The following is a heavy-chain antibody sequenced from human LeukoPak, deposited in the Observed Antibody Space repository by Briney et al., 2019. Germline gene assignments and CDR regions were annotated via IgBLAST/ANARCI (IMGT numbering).Heavy chain of an antibody. J-gene: IGHJ6*02. V-gene: IGHV3-23*01. D-gene: IGHD3-22*01. CDR3: AKDSDSSGYYSNYYYYGMDV. CDR1: GFTFSSYS. Sequence: GGSLRLSCAASGFTFSSYSMNWVRQAPGKGLEWVSAISGSGGSTYYADSVKGRFTISRDNSKNTLYLQMNSLRAEDTAVYYCAKDSDSSGYYSNYYYYGMDVWGQGTTVTVSS. CDR2: ISGSGGST.